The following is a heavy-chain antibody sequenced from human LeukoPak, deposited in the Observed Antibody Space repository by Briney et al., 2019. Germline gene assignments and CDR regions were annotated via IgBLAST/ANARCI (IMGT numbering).Heavy chain of an antibody. CDR2: VSVEGIGR. CDR3: ATVTKVDFDF. Sequence: GGSLRPSCAASGFTFSSYTMYWFRQAPGKGLEWVASVSVEGIGRYFPGSVEGRFTISRDNSKNTVYLQMNNVRQEDTAVYFCATVTKVDFDFWGQGTLVTVSS. D-gene: IGHD4-11*01. V-gene: IGHV3-30-3*01. J-gene: IGHJ5*01. CDR1: GFTFSSYT.